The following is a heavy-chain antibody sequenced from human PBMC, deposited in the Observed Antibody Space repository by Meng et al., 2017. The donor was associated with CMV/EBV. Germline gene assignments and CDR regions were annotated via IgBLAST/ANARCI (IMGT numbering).Heavy chain of an antibody. CDR3: ARGAKGGTPGLLWFDP. V-gene: IGHV3-66*01. J-gene: IGHJ5*02. CDR1: GFTVSSNY. Sequence: EVQLVESGXGLVQPGXSLRLSCAASGFTVSSNYMGWVRQAPGKGLEWVSVIYSGGSTYYADSVKGRFTISRDNSKNTLYLQMNSLRAEDTAVYYCARGAKGGTPGLLWFDPWGQGTLGTVAS. D-gene: IGHD2-15*01. CDR2: IYSGGST.